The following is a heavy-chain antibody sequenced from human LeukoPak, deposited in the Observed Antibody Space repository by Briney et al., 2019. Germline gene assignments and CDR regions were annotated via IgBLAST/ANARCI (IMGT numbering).Heavy chain of an antibody. CDR1: GFTFSSYA. CDR2: ISGSGGST. V-gene: IGHV3-23*01. J-gene: IGHJ4*02. Sequence: GGSLRLSCAASGFTFSSYAMSWVRQAPGKGLEWVSAISGSGGSTYYADSVKGRFTISRDNSKNTLYLQMNSLRAEDTAVYYCAKGGRITFGGVIVNEYYFKYWGQGTLVTVSS. CDR3: AKGGRITFGGVIVNEYYFKY. D-gene: IGHD3-16*02.